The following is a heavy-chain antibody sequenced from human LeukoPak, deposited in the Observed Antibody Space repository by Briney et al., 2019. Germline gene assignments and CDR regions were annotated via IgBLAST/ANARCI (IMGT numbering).Heavy chain of an antibody. J-gene: IGHJ4*02. CDR3: ARAGYTSGWYGGTYYFDY. CDR1: GGSISSFY. Sequence: SETLSLTCTLSGGSISSFYWSWIRQPPGKGLEWIGYIYYSGSTNYNPSLKSRVTISVDTSKNQFSLKLSSVTAADTAVYYCARAGYTSGWYGGTYYFDYWGQGTLVSVSS. D-gene: IGHD6-19*01. CDR2: IYYSGST. V-gene: IGHV4-59*01.